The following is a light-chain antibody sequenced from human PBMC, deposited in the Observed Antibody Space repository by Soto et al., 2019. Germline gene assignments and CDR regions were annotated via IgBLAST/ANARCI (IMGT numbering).Light chain of an antibody. CDR2: LEGSGSY. CDR1: SGHSTYI. J-gene: IGLJ2*01. Sequence: QSVLTQSSSASASLGSSVKLTCTLSSGHSTYIIAWHQQQPGKAPRYLMKLEGSGSYNKGSGVPDRFSGSSSGADRYLTISNLKCEDEADYYCETWDINTHVVFGVGTKVTVL. V-gene: IGLV4-60*02. CDR3: ETWDINTHVV.